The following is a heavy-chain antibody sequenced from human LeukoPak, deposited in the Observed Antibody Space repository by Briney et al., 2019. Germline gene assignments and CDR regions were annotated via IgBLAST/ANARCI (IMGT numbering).Heavy chain of an antibody. CDR2: IQQDGSEQ. D-gene: IGHD2-2*01. Sequence: GGSLRLSCAAPGFTLSSYWISWVRQTPGKGVERVANIQQDGSEQYDVDSVKGGFTISRDNARNSLYLQMNSLRAEDTAVYCCARDDCSSIICYHNWFDTWGQGTLVTVSS. V-gene: IGHV3-7*01. J-gene: IGHJ5*02. CDR3: ARDDCSSIICYHNWFDT. CDR1: GFTLSSYW.